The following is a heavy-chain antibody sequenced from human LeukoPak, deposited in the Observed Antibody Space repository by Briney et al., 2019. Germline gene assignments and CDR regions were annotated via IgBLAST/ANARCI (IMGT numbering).Heavy chain of an antibody. J-gene: IGHJ6*02. D-gene: IGHD3-10*01. V-gene: IGHV3-30-3*01. CDR1: GFTFSSYW. Sequence: GGSLRLSCAASGFTFSSYWMNWVRQAPGKGLEWVAVISYDGSNKYYADSVKGRFTISRDNSKNTLYLQMNSLRAEDTAVYYCARDPNYYGSGAPYYYYGMDVWGQGTTVTVSS. CDR2: ISYDGSNK. CDR3: ARDPNYYGSGAPYYYYGMDV.